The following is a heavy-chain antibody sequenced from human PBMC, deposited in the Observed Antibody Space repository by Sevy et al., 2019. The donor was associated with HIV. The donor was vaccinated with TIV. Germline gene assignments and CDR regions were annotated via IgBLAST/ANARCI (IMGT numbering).Heavy chain of an antibody. CDR1: GFNFSSYG. CDR2: ISYDGSSK. CDR3: AKESGSYYDFWSGHDAFDI. V-gene: IGHV3-30*18. Sequence: GGSLRLSCAASGFNFSSYGMHWVRQAPGKGLEWVAVISYDGSSKYYAESVKGRFTISRDNSKNTLYLQISSLRAEDTAVYSGAKESGSYYDFWSGHDAFDIWGQGTMVTVSS. J-gene: IGHJ3*02. D-gene: IGHD3-3*01.